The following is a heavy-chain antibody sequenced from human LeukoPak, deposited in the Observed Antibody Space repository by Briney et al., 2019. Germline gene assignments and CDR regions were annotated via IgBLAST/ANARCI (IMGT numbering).Heavy chain of an antibody. J-gene: IGHJ4*02. Sequence: GGSLRLSCVASGFAFSSYWMTWVRQAPGKGLEWLANIKEDGSIQYYLDSVRGRFTISRDNAKTSVYLQLNSLRADDTAVYYCARDVWTGVAVSDYWGQGTLVTVSS. CDR3: ARDVWTGVAVSDY. D-gene: IGHD6-19*01. V-gene: IGHV3-7*01. CDR2: IKEDGSIQ. CDR1: GFAFSSYW.